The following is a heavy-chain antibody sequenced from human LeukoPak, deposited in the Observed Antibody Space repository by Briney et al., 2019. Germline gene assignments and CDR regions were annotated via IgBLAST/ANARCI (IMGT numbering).Heavy chain of an antibody. J-gene: IGHJ6*03. CDR1: GGSFSGYY. CDR3: ARPHYYYYYMDV. CDR2: INHSGST. V-gene: IGHV4-34*01. Sequence: SETLSLTCAVYGGSFSGYYWSWIRQPPGKGLEWIGEINHSGSTNYNPSLKSRVTISVDTSKNQFSLKLSSVTAADTAVYYCARPHYYYYYMDVWGKGTTVTISS.